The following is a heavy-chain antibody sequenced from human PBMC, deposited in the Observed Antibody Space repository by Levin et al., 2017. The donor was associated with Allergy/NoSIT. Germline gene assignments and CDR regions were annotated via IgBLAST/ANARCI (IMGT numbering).Heavy chain of an antibody. D-gene: IGHD6-13*01. CDR1: GFTFSSYS. J-gene: IGHJ4*02. CDR3: AKARSESIAAAFFDY. CDR2: VSYDGSNK. Sequence: GESLKISCAASGFTFSSYSVHWVRQAPGKGLEWVAVVSYDGSNKYYADSVKGRFAISRDNSKNTLYLQMNSLRAEDTAVYYCAKARSESIAAAFFDYWGQGTLVTVSS. V-gene: IGHV3-30*18.